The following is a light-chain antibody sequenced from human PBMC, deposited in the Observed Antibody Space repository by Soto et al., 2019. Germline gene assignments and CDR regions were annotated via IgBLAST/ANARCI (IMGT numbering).Light chain of an antibody. CDR1: SSNIGAAYD. J-gene: IGLJ2*01. CDR2: GNT. Sequence: QSVLTQPPSVSGAPGQRVTISCTGSSSNIGAAYDVRWYQQFPGTAPKLLIYGNTDRPSGIPDRFSGSKSGASASLAITGLQAEDEADYYCRSYDSSLGALVFGGGTKVTVL. V-gene: IGLV1-40*01. CDR3: RSYDSSLGALV.